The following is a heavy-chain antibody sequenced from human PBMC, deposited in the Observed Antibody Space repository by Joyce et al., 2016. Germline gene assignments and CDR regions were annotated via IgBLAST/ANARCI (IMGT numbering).Heavy chain of an antibody. J-gene: IGHJ4*02. V-gene: IGHV3-30*04. CDR1: GFSFSYYA. Sequence: QVQLVESGGGVVQPGRSLRLSCAASGFSFSYYALHWVRQAPAKGLEGVAVMSSDGINKYYADSVKGRFTISRDTSKNTLYLQMNSLRAEDTAVYYCVRDIGITMSEPRYWGQGTLVTVSS. D-gene: IGHD3-10*02. CDR3: VRDIGITMSEPRY. CDR2: MSSDGINK.